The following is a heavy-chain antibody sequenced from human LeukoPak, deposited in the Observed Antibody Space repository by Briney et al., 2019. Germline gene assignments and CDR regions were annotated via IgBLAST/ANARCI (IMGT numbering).Heavy chain of an antibody. CDR1: GYILSRYY. CDR3: ARRYYFDY. Sequence: ASVKISCKASGYILSRYYIHWVRQAPGQGLEWMGIIDPSGGSTIYAQRFQGRVTMTRDTSTNTAYMELSNLRSDDTATYFCARRYYFDYWGQGTLVTVSS. J-gene: IGHJ4*02. V-gene: IGHV1-46*01. CDR2: IDPSGGST.